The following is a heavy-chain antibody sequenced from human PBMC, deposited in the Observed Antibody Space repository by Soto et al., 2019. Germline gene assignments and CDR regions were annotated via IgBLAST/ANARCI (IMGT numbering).Heavy chain of an antibody. CDR2: MNPNSGNT. J-gene: IGHJ5*02. CDR1: GYTFTSYD. Sequence: QVQLVQSWAEVKKPGASVKVSCKASGYTFTSYDINWVPQATGQGLEWMGWMNPNSGNTGYPQKFQGRVTMTRNTSISTAYMVLSSLRFEDTAVYYCARSPPRVERNNYAGGWFDPWGQGTLVTVSS. CDR3: ARSPPRVERNNYAGGWFDP. V-gene: IGHV1-8*01. D-gene: IGHD4-4*01.